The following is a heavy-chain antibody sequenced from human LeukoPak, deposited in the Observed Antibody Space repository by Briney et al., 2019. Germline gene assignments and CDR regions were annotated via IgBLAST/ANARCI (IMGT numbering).Heavy chain of an antibody. CDR3: ARGPRWAPLLFDP. Sequence: SETLSLTCTVSGGSISSSSYYWGWIRQPPGKGLEWIGSIYYSGSTYYNPSLKSRVTISVDTSKNHFSLKLSSVTAADTAVYYCARGPRWAPLLFDPWGQGTLVTVSS. V-gene: IGHV4-39*07. D-gene: IGHD4-23*01. CDR1: GGSISSSSYY. J-gene: IGHJ5*02. CDR2: IYYSGST.